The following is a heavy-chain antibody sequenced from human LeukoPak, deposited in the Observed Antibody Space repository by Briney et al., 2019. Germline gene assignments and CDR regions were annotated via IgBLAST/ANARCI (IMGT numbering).Heavy chain of an antibody. CDR1: GFTFSSYG. CDR2: IRYDGSNK. V-gene: IGHV3-30*02. Sequence: GGSLRLSCAASGFTFSSYGMHWVRQAPGKGLEWVAFIRYDGSNKYYADSVKGRFTISRDNSKNTPYLQMNSLRAEDTAVYYCARHSGVDYWGQGTLVTVSS. J-gene: IGHJ4*02. CDR3: ARHSGVDY. D-gene: IGHD2-15*01.